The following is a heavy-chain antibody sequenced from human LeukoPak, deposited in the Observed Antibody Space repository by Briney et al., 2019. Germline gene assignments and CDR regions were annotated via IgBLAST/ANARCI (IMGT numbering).Heavy chain of an antibody. Sequence: SETLSLTCTVSGGSISSYYWSWIRQPPGKALEWIGNIFYSGSTYYSPSLKSRVTISLDTSRNQFSLKLNSVTAADTAVYYCARNRDGYNYGYWGQGTLVTVSS. J-gene: IGHJ4*02. CDR3: ARNRDGYNYGY. CDR2: IFYSGST. D-gene: IGHD5-24*01. V-gene: IGHV4-59*12. CDR1: GGSISSYY.